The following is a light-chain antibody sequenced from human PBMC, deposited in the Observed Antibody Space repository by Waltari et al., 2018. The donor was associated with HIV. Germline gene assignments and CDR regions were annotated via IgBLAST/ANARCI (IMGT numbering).Light chain of an antibody. CDR3: QQYNNWPPVT. Sequence: IVNTPSPAPPSVSPGEKATLPCRASQGVASDLAWYQQKPGQAPRLLIYGASTRATGIPARFSGSGSGTEFTLTISSLQSEDFAVYYCQQYNNWPPVTFGPGTKVDIK. CDR1: QGVASD. J-gene: IGKJ3*01. V-gene: IGKV3-15*01. CDR2: GAS.